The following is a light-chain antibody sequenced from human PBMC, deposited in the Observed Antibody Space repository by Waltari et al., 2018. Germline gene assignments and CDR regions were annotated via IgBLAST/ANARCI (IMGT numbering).Light chain of an antibody. CDR3: TQGNTIPWT. Sequence: EIVLTQSPTSMAVSQGERVTISCTASPTVSTSYLHWYQQKPGFPPRLLVSRVSSLASGVPARFSGSGSATSYTLTISSMEAEDAANSYCTQGNTIPWTFGQGTTVEIK. J-gene: IGKJ1*01. CDR2: RVS. CDR1: PTVSTSY. V-gene: IGKV3D-20*02.